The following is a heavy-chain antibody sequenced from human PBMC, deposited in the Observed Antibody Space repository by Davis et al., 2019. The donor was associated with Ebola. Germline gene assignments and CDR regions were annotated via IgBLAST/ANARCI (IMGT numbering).Heavy chain of an antibody. J-gene: IGHJ4*02. V-gene: IGHV4-34*01. Sequence: ESLKISCAVYGGSFSGYYWSWIRQPPGKGLEWIGEINHSGSTNYNPSLKSRVTISVDTSKNQFSLKLSSVTAADTAVYYCARGRYQWLRSIDYWGQGTLVTVSS. CDR2: INHSGST. CDR3: ARGRYQWLRSIDY. CDR1: GGSFSGYY. D-gene: IGHD5-12*01.